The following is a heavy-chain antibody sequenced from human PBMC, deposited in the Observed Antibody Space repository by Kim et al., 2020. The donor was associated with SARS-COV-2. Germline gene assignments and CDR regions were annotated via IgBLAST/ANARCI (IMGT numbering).Heavy chain of an antibody. J-gene: IGHJ4*02. V-gene: IGHV3-21*01. CDR3: ARDVEDSSGWYYY. D-gene: IGHD6-19*01. Sequence: GGSLRLSCAASGFTFSSYSMNWVRQAPGKGLEWVSSISSSSSYIYYADSVKGRFTISRDNAKNSLYLQMNSLRAEDTAVYYCARDVEDSSGWYYYWGQGTLVTVSS. CDR1: GFTFSSYS. CDR2: ISSSSSYI.